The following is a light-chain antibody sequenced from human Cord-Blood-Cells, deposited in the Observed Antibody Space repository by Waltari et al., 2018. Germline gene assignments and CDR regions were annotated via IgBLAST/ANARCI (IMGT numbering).Light chain of an antibody. Sequence: EIVMTQSPATLSVSPGDRATLSCGASQSVSNNLAWYQQKPGQAPRRLIYGAATRATGIPARFSGSGSGTEFTLTISSLQSEDFAVYYCQQYNNWPMYTFGQGTKLEIK. CDR3: QQYNNWPMYT. V-gene: IGKV3-15*01. J-gene: IGKJ2*01. CDR1: QSVSNN. CDR2: GAA.